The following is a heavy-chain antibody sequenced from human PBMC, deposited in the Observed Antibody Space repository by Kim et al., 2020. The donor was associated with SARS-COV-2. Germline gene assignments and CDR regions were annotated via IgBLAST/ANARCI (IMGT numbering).Heavy chain of an antibody. Sequence: ASVKVSCKASGYTFTSYYMHWVRQAPGQGLEWMGIINPSGGSTSYAQKFQGRVTMTRDTSTSTVYMELSSLRSEDTAVYYCARGVYYYGSGSLGYFDLWGRGTLVTVSS. CDR3: ARGVYYYGSGSLGYFDL. CDR2: INPSGGST. D-gene: IGHD3-10*01. CDR1: GYTFTSYY. V-gene: IGHV1-46*01. J-gene: IGHJ2*01.